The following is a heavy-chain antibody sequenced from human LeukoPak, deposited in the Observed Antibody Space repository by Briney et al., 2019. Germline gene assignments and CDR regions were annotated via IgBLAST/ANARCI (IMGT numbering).Heavy chain of an antibody. CDR3: ARGVIGSYFFDY. V-gene: IGHV3-48*02. CDR2: IGRSSAAI. CDR1: RSTFSNYS. Sequence: PGGSLRLSCAASRSTFSNYSMNWVRQAPGKGLEWVAYIGRSSAAIYYADSVKGRFTISRDNAKNSLSLQMNSLRDEDTAVYYCARGVIGSYFFDYWGQGTLVTVSS. J-gene: IGHJ4*02. D-gene: IGHD5/OR15-5a*01.